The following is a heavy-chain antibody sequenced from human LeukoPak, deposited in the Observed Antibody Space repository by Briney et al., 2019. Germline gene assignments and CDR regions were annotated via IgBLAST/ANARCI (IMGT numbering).Heavy chain of an antibody. Sequence: GGSLRLSCAASGFTFSSYSVNWVRQAPGKGLEWVSSISSSSSSIYYAESVKGRFTISRDNAKNTLYLQMNSLRAEDTAVYYCARGPPKRDGYNTAWGQGTLVTVSS. D-gene: IGHD5-24*01. V-gene: IGHV3-21*01. J-gene: IGHJ4*02. CDR3: ARGPPKRDGYNTA. CDR2: ISSSSSSI. CDR1: GFTFSSYS.